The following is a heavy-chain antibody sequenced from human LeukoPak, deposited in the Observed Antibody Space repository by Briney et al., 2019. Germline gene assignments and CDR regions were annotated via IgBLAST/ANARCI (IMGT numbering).Heavy chain of an antibody. Sequence: SETLSLTCTVSGVSISNYYWSWLRQPPGKRLEWIGNIYNSGSANYNPSLKSRVTISVDTSKNQFSLELSSVTAADTAVYYCASVPTEGDYWGSWHFFDYWGQGNLATVSS. V-gene: IGHV4-59*12. D-gene: IGHD3-16*01. CDR1: GVSISNYY. J-gene: IGHJ4*02. CDR3: ASVPTEGDYWGSWHFFDY. CDR2: IYNSGSA.